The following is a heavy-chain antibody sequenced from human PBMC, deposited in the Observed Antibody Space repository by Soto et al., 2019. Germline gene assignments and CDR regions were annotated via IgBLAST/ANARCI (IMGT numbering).Heavy chain of an antibody. V-gene: IGHV3-23*01. D-gene: IGHD6-13*01. CDR1: AFTFTNYA. Sequence: GGSLRLSCAASAFTFTNYAMSWVRQAPGKGLEWVSAISGSGASTYYADFVKGRFTISRDNSKNTLYLQMNSLRAEDTAVYYCAIHLTAGQLGALYYWGKGTLVTV. CDR3: AIHLTAGQLGALYY. J-gene: IGHJ4*02. CDR2: ISGSGAST.